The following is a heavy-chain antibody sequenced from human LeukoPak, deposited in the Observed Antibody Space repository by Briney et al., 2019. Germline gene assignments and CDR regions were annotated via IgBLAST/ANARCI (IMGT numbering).Heavy chain of an antibody. J-gene: IGHJ4*02. V-gene: IGHV4-34*01. CDR2: IHNSGST. CDR1: GGPFSGYF. CDR3: ARRYYYNLGSFPFDF. Sequence: SETLSLTCAVSGGPFSGYFWSWIRQSSGKGLEWIGEIHNSGSTNYNPSLNSRVTISEDTSKNQFYLNLSSVTAADTAVYYCARRYYYNLGSFPFDFWGQGTLVTVSS. D-gene: IGHD3-10*01.